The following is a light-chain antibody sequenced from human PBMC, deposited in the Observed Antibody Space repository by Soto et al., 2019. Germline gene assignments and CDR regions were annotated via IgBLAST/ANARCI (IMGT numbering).Light chain of an antibody. CDR2: NAS. J-gene: IGKJ1*01. V-gene: IGKV3-20*01. Sequence: VFTQSPGALSLSPGERATLSCRASQSVSSSYLAWYQQKPGQAPRLLIYNASSRDTGIPDRFSGSGSGTDFTLTISRLEPEDFAVYYCQQYGNSSGTFGQGTKVDIK. CDR3: QQYGNSSGT. CDR1: QSVSSSY.